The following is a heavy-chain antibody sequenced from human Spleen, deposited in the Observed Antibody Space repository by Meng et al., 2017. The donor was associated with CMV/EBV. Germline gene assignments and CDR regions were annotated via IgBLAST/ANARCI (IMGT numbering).Heavy chain of an antibody. CDR3: ARAAPRDHYDFLSGYLTLDY. D-gene: IGHD3-3*01. Sequence: SETLSLTCTVSGGPISSYYWSWIRQPPGKGLEWIGYIYYSGSTNYNPSLKSRVTISVDTSKNQFSLKLSSVTAADTAVYYCARAAPRDHYDFLSGYLTLDYWGQGTLVTVSS. V-gene: IGHV4-59*01. CDR1: GGPISSYY. J-gene: IGHJ4*02. CDR2: IYYSGST.